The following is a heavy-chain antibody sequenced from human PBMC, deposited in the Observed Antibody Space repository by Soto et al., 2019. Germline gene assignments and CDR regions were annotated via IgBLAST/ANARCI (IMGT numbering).Heavy chain of an antibody. D-gene: IGHD4-17*01. J-gene: IGHJ5*02. CDR2: ISAYNGNT. CDR1: GYTFTSYG. V-gene: IGHV1-18*01. CDR3: ARERTDYGYYWAWWFDP. Sequence: QVQLVQSGAEVKKPGASVKVSCKASGYTFTSYGISWVRQAPGQGLERRGWISAYNGNTNYAQKLQGRVTMTTATSPSTAYMELTSLRSDDTAVYYCARERTDYGYYWAWWFDPWGQGTLVTVSS.